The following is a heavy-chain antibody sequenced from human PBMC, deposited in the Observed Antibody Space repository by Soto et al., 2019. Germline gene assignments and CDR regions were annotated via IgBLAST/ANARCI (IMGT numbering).Heavy chain of an antibody. CDR2: ISSSSSYI. V-gene: IGHV3-21*01. Sequence: GGSLRLSCAASGFTFSSYSMNWVRQAPGKGLEWVSSISSSSSYIYYADSVKGRFTISRDNAKNSLYLQMNSLRAEDTAVYYCATDCYPLSMACFDYWGQGTLVTVSS. CDR3: ATDCYPLSMACFDY. D-gene: IGHD3-3*02. CDR1: GFTFSSYS. J-gene: IGHJ4*02.